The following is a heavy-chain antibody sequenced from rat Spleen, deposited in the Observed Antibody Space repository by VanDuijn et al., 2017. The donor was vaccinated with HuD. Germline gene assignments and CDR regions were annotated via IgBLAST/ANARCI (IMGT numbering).Heavy chain of an antibody. CDR1: GFSLSNYG. CDR2: IWVNGKT. CDR3: TRGPPRDDGSYYYGYYFDY. D-gene: IGHD1-12*02. Sequence: QVQLKESGPGLVQPSQTLSLTCTVSGFSLSNYGVIWVRQPPGKGLEWMGIIWVNGKTNDNSGLKSRLSISRDTSKSQVFLKMNSLQTEDTAIYFCTRGPPRDDGSYYYGYYFDYWGQGVMVTVSS. J-gene: IGHJ2*01. V-gene: IGHV2-13*01.